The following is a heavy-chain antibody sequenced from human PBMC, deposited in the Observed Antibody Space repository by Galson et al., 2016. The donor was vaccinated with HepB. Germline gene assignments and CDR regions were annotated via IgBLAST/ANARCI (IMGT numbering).Heavy chain of an antibody. V-gene: IGHV1-69*06. CDR3: ARGPYSDTSFYDF. J-gene: IGHJ4*02. D-gene: IGHD2-21*01. CDR2: IIPTFGAV. Sequence: SVKVSCKASVGSLSSYLVTWLRQAPGQGLQWLGGIIPTFGAVKYAEKFQGRITITAATSTNTVYLGLTSLRSDDPAVYFCARGPYSDTSFYDFWGQGTLVTVSS. CDR1: VGSLSSYL.